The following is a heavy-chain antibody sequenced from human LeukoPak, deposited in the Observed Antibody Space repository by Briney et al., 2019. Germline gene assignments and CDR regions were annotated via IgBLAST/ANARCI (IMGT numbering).Heavy chain of an antibody. J-gene: IGHJ4*02. CDR1: GYTFTSYD. CDR3: ARGGFCSAGSCCLCH. CDR2: MNPNNGNT. Sequence: ASVKVSCKASGYTFTSYDINWVRQAAGQGLELVGWMNPNNGNTGYAQKFQGRVTMTRNTSISTAYMELSSLGSEDTAVYYCARGGFCSAGSCCLCHWGQGTLVTVSS. V-gene: IGHV1-8*01. D-gene: IGHD2-15*01.